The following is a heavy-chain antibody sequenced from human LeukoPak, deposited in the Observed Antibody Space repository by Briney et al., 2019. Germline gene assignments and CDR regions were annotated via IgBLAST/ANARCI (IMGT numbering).Heavy chain of an antibody. CDR3: TSQADYDILTGSEYFQH. D-gene: IGHD3-9*01. V-gene: IGHV3-73*01. CDR2: IRSKANSYAT. J-gene: IGHJ1*01. CDR1: GFTFSGSA. Sequence: GGSLRLSCAASGFTFSGSAMHWVRQASGKGLEWVGRIRSKANSYATAYAASVKGRFTISRDDSKNTAYLQMNSLKTEDTAVYYCTSQADYDILTGSEYFQHWGQGTLVTVSS.